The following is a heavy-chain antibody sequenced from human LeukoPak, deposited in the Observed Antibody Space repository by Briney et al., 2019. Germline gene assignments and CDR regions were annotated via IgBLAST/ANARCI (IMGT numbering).Heavy chain of an antibody. CDR2: FDPEDGET. J-gene: IGHJ6*03. CDR3: ATAAARRHYYYYMDV. Sequence: ASVKVSCKVSGYTLTELSMHWVRQAPGKGLEWMGGFDPEDGETIYAQKFQGRVTMTEDTSTDTAYMELSSLRSEDTAVYHCATAAARRHYYYYMDVWGKGTTVTVSS. V-gene: IGHV1-24*01. D-gene: IGHD6-6*01. CDR1: GYTLTELS.